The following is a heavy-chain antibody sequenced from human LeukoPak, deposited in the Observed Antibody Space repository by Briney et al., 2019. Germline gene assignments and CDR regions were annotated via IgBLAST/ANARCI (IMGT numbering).Heavy chain of an antibody. CDR2: IYYSGST. CDR3: ARPSVDTAMVYAFDI. CDR1: GGSISSGGYS. Sequence: SSETLSLTCAVSGGSISSGGYSWSWIRQPPGKGLEWIGYIYYSGSTYYNPSLKSRVTISVDTSKNQFSLKLSSVTAADTAVYYCARPSVDTAMVYAFDIWGQGTMVTVSS. J-gene: IGHJ3*02. V-gene: IGHV4-30-4*07. D-gene: IGHD5-18*01.